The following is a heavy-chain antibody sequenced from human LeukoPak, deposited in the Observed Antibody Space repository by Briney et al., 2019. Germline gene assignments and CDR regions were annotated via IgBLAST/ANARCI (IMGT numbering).Heavy chain of an antibody. Sequence: PGGSLRLSCAASGFTFSSYDMHWVRQATGKGLEWVSAIGTAGDTYYPGSVKGRFTISRENAKNSLYLQMNSLRAGDTAVYYCARARRWYSGVVIGSFDYWGQGTLVTVSS. CDR3: ARARRWYSGVVIGSFDY. D-gene: IGHD3-3*01. J-gene: IGHJ4*02. CDR2: IGTAGDT. V-gene: IGHV3-13*01. CDR1: GFTFSSYD.